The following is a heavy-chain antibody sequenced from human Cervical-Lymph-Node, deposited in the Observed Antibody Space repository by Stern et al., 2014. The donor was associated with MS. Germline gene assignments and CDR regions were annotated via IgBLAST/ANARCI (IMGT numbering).Heavy chain of an antibody. CDR1: GFTFSSFG. CDR2: IGISTYYI. Sequence: EVQLVESGGGLVKPGGSLRLSCVASGFTFSSFGMSWVRQAPGKGLEWVSSIGISTYYIDYADSVKGRFTVSRDNAKNSMYLQMNSLRAEDTALYYCATLLPTAISGRPWDYWGQGTLVTVSS. J-gene: IGHJ4*02. V-gene: IGHV3-21*01. D-gene: IGHD2-21*02. CDR3: ATLLPTAISGRPWDY.